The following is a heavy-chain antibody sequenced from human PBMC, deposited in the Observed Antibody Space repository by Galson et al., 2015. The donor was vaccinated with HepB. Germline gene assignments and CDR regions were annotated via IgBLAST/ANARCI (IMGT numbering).Heavy chain of an antibody. D-gene: IGHD2-2*02. CDR2: IYSNGET. J-gene: IGHJ3*02. CDR3: AHLPGYCRSTHCCTVEGFDI. CDR1: GFSLDNPRVG. Sequence: PALVKPTQTLTLTCTVSGFSLDNPRVGVSWIRQSPGKALEWLAHIYSNGETSYSTSLRSRLTISKDTSKSQVVLIMTHMEPVDTATYYCAHLPGYCRSTHCCTVEGFDIWGQGTMVTVSS. V-gene: IGHV2-26*01.